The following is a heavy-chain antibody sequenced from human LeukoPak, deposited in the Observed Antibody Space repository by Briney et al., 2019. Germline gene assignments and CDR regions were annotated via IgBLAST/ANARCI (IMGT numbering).Heavy chain of an antibody. CDR2: IYSGGST. CDR3: ATAQRGYSYGFDY. CDR1: GFSVSRNY. V-gene: IGHV3-53*04. J-gene: IGHJ4*02. D-gene: IGHD5-18*01. Sequence: GGSLSLSWAVSGFSVSRNYMSWVRQPPGKRLEWVSVIYSGGSTYYADSVKGRFTISRHNSKNTLYLQMNSLRAEDTAVYYCATAQRGYSYGFDYWGQGTLVTVSS.